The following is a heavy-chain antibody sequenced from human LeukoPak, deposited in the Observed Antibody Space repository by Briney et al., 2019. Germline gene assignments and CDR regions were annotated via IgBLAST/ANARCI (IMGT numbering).Heavy chain of an antibody. J-gene: IGHJ6*02. Sequence: ASVKVSCKASGYTFTGYGISWVRQAPGQGLEWMRWISAYNGNTNYAQKFQGRVTMTRDTSTSTAYMELRRLRSDDTAVYYCARLDGGYEYYYSGMDVWGQGTTVTVSS. CDR3: ARLDGGYEYYYSGMDV. D-gene: IGHD3-16*01. V-gene: IGHV1-18*04. CDR1: GYTFTGYG. CDR2: ISAYNGNT.